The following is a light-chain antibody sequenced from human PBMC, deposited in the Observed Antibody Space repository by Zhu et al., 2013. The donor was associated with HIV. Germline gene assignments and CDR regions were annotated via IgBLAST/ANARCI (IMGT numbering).Light chain of an antibody. Sequence: QSVLTQPPSASGTPGQRVTISCTGNSSNIGAGYDVHWYQHLPGTAPKLLIYDNNKRPSGIPDRFSGSKSGTSATLGITGLQTGDEADYYCGTWDSSLSYVFGTGTKVTVL. V-gene: IGLV1-51*01. CDR3: GTWDSSLSYV. CDR1: SSNIGAGYD. J-gene: IGLJ1*01. CDR2: DNN.